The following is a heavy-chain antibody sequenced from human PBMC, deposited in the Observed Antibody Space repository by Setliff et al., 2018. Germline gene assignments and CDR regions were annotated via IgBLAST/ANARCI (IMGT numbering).Heavy chain of an antibody. V-gene: IGHV4-61*09. Sequence: ASETLSLTCTVSGGSISSASYYWSWIRQPAGKGLEWIGHIYTSWSSNYNPSLKSRVTMSVDTSKNQFSLQLSSVTAADTAVYYCARDVGGEGYFDSWGQGTLVTVSS. CDR3: ARDVGGEGYFDS. J-gene: IGHJ4*02. CDR1: GGSISSASYY. D-gene: IGHD3-10*01. CDR2: IYTSWSS.